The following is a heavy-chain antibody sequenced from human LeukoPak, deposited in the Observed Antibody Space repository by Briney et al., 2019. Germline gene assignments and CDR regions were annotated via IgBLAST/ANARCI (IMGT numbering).Heavy chain of an antibody. J-gene: IGHJ4*02. CDR3: AKDWNWNYYGSTVY. CDR1: GFTFSDYY. V-gene: IGHV3-11*01. CDR2: ISSSGSTI. D-gene: IGHD3-10*01. Sequence: GGSLGLSCAASGFTFSDYYMSWIRQAPGKGLEWGSYISSSGSTIYYADSVKGRFTISRDNSKNTLYLQMNSLRAEDTAIYYCAKDWNWNYYGSTVYWGQGTLVTVSS.